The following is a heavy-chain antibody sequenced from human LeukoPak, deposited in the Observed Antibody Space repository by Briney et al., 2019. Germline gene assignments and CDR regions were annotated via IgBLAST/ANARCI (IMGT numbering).Heavy chain of an antibody. CDR1: GGSISSYY. Sequence: SETLSLTCTVSGGSISSYYWSWIRQPPGKGLEWIGYIYYSGSTNYNPSLKSRVAISVDTSKNQFSLKLSSVTAADTAIFYCARGNGGYAVYWGQGTLVTVSS. D-gene: IGHD5-12*01. V-gene: IGHV4-59*01. CDR3: ARGNGGYAVY. CDR2: IYYSGST. J-gene: IGHJ4*02.